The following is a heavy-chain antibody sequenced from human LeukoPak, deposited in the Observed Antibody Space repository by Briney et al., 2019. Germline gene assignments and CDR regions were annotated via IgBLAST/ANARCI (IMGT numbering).Heavy chain of an antibody. D-gene: IGHD3-22*01. CDR2: ISGYNGNT. Sequence: GASVKVSCKASGYTFTMFGISWVRQAPGQGLEWMGRISGYNGNTNYAQKFQGRVTMTTDTSTSTADMELRSLKSDDTAVYYCARTIYSSGGNYPAGYYFDYWGQGTLVTVPS. J-gene: IGHJ4*02. CDR3: ARTIYSSGGNYPAGYYFDY. CDR1: GYTFTMFG. V-gene: IGHV1-18*01.